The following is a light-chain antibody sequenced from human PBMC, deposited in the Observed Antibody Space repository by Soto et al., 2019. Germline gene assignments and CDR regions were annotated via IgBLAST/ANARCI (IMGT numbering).Light chain of an antibody. CDR2: QVS. V-gene: IGLV2-14*01. CDR3: SSYTTSSTLYV. J-gene: IGLJ1*01. Sequence: QSALTQPASVSGSPGQSITISCTGTSSDIGHYNYVSWYQQHPGKAPQLMIFQVSNRASGVSNRFSGSKSGDTASLTISGLQAEDEADYYCSSYTTSSTLYVFGTGTKLTVL. CDR1: SSDIGHYNY.